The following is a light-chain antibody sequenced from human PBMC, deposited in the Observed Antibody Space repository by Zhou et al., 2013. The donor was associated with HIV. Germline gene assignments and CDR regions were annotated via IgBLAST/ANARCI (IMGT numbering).Light chain of an antibody. V-gene: IGKV1-5*03. CDR1: QGISSW. Sequence: DIQMTQSPSSLSASVGATVTITCRASQGISSWLAWYQQKAGRAPKLLIYKASHLETGVPSRFSGSGSGTEFALTISSLQPDDFATYYCQQYYLYSTFGQGTKVEIK. CDR3: QQYYLYST. J-gene: IGKJ1*01. CDR2: KAS.